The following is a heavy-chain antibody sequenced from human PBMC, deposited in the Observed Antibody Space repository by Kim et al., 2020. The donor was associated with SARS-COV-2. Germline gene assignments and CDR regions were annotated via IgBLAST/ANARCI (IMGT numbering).Heavy chain of an antibody. V-gene: IGHV4-39*01. CDR1: GGSISSSSYY. D-gene: IGHD3-3*01. CDR3: ARQLVRFLEWLPPVHYGMDV. J-gene: IGHJ6*02. Sequence: SETLSLTCTVSGGSISSSSYYWGWIRQPPGKGLEWIGSIYYSGSTYYNPSLKSRVTISVDTSKNQFSLKLSSVTAADTAVYYCARQLVRFLEWLPPVHYGMDVWGQGTTVTVSS. CDR2: IYYSGST.